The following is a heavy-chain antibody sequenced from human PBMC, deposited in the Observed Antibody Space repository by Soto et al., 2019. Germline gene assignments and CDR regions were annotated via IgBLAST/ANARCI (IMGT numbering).Heavy chain of an antibody. V-gene: IGHV3-7*01. J-gene: IGHJ6*03. D-gene: IGHD2-2*02. Sequence: PGGSLRLSCAASGFTFSSYWMSWVRQAPGKGLEWVANIKQDGSGKYYVDSVKGRFTISRDNAKNSLYLQMNSLRAEDTAVYYCARYVYCSSTSCYMAHDYYYYYMDVWGKGTTVTVSS. CDR3: ARYVYCSSTSCYMAHDYYYYYMDV. CDR1: GFTFSSYW. CDR2: IKQDGSGK.